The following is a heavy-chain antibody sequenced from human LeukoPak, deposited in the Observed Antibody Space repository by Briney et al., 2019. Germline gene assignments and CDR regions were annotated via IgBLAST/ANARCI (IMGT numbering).Heavy chain of an antibody. J-gene: IGHJ4*02. V-gene: IGHV3-23*01. CDR2: ISGSGGST. CDR3: ARDRDVVVVALDY. D-gene: IGHD2-15*01. Sequence: GGFLRLSCAVSGVNNYAISWVRQAPGKGLEWVSVISGSGGSTYYADSVKGRFTISRGTSENTIYLQMNSLRAEDTAVYYCARDRDVVVVALDYWGQGTLVTDSS. CDR1: GVNNYA.